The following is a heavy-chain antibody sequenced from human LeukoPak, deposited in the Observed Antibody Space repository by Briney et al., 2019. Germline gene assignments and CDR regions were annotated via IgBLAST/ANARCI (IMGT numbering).Heavy chain of an antibody. Sequence: GGSLRLSCAASGFTFSSSGMSWVRQAPGKGLDWVAAISNSGDSAYYADSVKGQFTISRDNSKNTLYLQMKSLRAEDTALYYCAKVNDYDSSGYYPFQHWGQGTLVTVSS. D-gene: IGHD3-22*01. CDR3: AKVNDYDSSGYYPFQH. CDR2: ISNSGDSA. J-gene: IGHJ1*01. V-gene: IGHV3-23*01. CDR1: GFTFSSSG.